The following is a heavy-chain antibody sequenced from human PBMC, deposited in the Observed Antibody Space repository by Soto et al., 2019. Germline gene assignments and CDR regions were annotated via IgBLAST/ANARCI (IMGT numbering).Heavy chain of an antibody. CDR2: IYYSGST. Sequence: PSETLSLTCNVSGFSISSSNYYWSWIRQPPGKGLEWIGYIYYSGSTYYNPSLKSRVTISVDTSKNQFSLKLSSVTSAATAVFYRARDRPNSYGFEFDYCRQRTRITSAS. D-gene: IGHD5-18*01. CDR1: GFSISSSNYY. V-gene: IGHV4-30-4*01. J-gene: IGHJ4*02. CDR3: ARDRPNSYGFEFDY.